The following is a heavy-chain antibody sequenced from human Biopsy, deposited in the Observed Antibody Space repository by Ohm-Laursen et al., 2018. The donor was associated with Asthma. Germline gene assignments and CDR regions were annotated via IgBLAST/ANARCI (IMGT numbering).Heavy chain of an antibody. V-gene: IGHV3-30*18. CDR3: AKRRGYSGHDNDY. CDR2: ISYDGNHK. CDR1: GFMFRSFG. D-gene: IGHD5-12*01. Sequence: LSLTCAASGFMFRSFGMHWVRQAPGKGLEWVAVISYDGNHKFYEDSVKGRFTISRDNSKNTLYLQMNSLRTEDTAVYYCAKRRGYSGHDNDYWGQGTLVIVST. J-gene: IGHJ4*02.